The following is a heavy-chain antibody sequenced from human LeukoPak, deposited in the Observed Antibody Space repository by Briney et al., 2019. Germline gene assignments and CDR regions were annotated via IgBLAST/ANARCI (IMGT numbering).Heavy chain of an antibody. V-gene: IGHV3-30*02. CDR2: IRYDGSNK. Sequence: GGSLRLSCAASGFTFSSYGMHWVRQAPGKGLEWVAFIRYDGSNKYYADSVKGRFTISRDNSKNTLYLQMNSLRAEDTAVYYCAKDNYDSSGYWDAFDIWGQGTMVTVSS. CDR3: AKDNYDSSGYWDAFDI. CDR1: GFTFSSYG. J-gene: IGHJ3*02. D-gene: IGHD3-22*01.